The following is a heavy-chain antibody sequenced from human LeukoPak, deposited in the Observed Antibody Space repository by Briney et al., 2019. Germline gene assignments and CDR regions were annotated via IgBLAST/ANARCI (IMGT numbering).Heavy chain of an antibody. D-gene: IGHD3-9*01. Sequence: SETLSLTCTVSGGSISSGSYYWSWVRQPAGKGVEGVGRIYTSGRTNDNPSLKSRVTISVDTSKNQFSLKLSSVTAADTAVYYCARHYDILTGYYQPVDYWGQGTLVTVSS. V-gene: IGHV4-61*02. CDR2: IYTSGRT. J-gene: IGHJ4*02. CDR1: GGSISSGSYY. CDR3: ARHYDILTGYYQPVDY.